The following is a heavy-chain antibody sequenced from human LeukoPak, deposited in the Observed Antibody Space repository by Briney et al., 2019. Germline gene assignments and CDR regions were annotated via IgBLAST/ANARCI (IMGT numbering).Heavy chain of an antibody. CDR3: AREGAGPYSSSWYDY. CDR1: GYTFTSYV. Sequence: ASVKVSCKASGYTFTSYVISWVRQAPGQGLEWMGWVSAYNGNTNYAQKLQGRVTMTTDTSTSTAYMELRSLRSDDTAVYYCAREGAGPYSSSWYDYWGQGTLVTVSS. V-gene: IGHV1-18*01. D-gene: IGHD6-13*01. CDR2: VSAYNGNT. J-gene: IGHJ4*02.